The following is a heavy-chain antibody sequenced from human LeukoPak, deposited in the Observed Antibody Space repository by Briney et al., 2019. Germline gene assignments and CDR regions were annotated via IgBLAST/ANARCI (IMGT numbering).Heavy chain of an antibody. J-gene: IGHJ4*02. CDR3: ARESSVVGRNIDY. D-gene: IGHD1-26*01. CDR2: ISSSSSYI. Sequence: PGGSLRLSCAASGLTFSSYEMNWVRQAPGKGLEWVSSISSSSSYIYYADSVKGRFTISRDNAKNSLYLQMNSLRAEDTAVYYCARESSVVGRNIDYWGQGTLVTVSS. CDR1: GLTFSSYE. V-gene: IGHV3-21*01.